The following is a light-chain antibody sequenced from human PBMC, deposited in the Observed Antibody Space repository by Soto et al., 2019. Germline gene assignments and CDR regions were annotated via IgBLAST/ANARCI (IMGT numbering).Light chain of an antibody. CDR1: SSDVGGYNY. J-gene: IGLJ2*01. CDR3: SSFAGNNNLV. CDR2: EVS. Sequence: QSALTQPPSAAGSPGQSVTISCTGTSSDVGGYNYVSWYQQHPGKAPKLMISEVSKRPSGVPDRFSGSKSGNMASLTVSGLQAEDEADYYCSSFAGNNNLVFGGGTNLTVL. V-gene: IGLV2-8*01.